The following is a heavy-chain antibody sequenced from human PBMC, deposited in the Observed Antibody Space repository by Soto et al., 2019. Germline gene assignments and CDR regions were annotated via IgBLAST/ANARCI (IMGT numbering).Heavy chain of an antibody. CDR3: ARVLGVAVAGTNYYDCYGMDV. J-gene: IGHJ6*02. D-gene: IGHD6-19*01. CDR1: GFTFSSYG. CDR2: IWYDGSNK. Sequence: PGGSLRLSCAASGFTFSSYGMHWFRQAHGKGLEWVAVIWYDGSNKYYADSVKGRFTISRDNSKNTLYLQMNSLRAEDTAVYYCARVLGVAVAGTNYYDCYGMDVWDQGTTVTVSS. V-gene: IGHV3-33*01.